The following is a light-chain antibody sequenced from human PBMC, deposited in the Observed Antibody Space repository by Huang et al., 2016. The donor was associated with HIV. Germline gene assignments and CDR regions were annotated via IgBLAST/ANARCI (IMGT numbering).Light chain of an antibody. CDR3: QQRSDWPLT. Sequence: EIVLTQSPATLSLSPGKIAALFCRASHSLGGNLAWYQQRTGQAPRLLIYYTSNRATGIPARFTGSGSGTDYTLTISSLEPEDFAVYYCQQRSDWPLTFGGGTKVDIK. V-gene: IGKV3-11*01. CDR2: YTS. J-gene: IGKJ4*01. CDR1: HSLGGN.